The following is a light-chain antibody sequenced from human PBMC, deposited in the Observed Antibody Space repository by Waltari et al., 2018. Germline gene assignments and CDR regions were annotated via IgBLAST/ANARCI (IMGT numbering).Light chain of an antibody. CDR1: QSVGSF. CDR3: HQRSNWPPLT. J-gene: IGKJ4*01. V-gene: IGKV3-11*01. Sequence: DTVLTQSPATLSLSPGERATLSCRASQSVGSFLAWYQHKPGQAPRLLIYDATNRATGIPPRFSGSGSGTDFTLTISSLEPEDFAVYYCHQRSNWPPLTFGGGTKVEIK. CDR2: DAT.